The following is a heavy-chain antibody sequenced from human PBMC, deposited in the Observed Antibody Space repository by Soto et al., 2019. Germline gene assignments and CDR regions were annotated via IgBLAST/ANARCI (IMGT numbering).Heavy chain of an antibody. D-gene: IGHD3-3*01. Sequence: EVQLVESGGGLVQPGGSLRLSCAASGFTFSSYWMHWVHQAPGKGLVWVSRINSDGSSTSYADSVKGRFTISRDNTKNTLYLQMNSLRAEDTAVYYCAREITYDFWSAGGFDPWGQGTLVTVSS. CDR3: AREITYDFWSAGGFDP. CDR1: GFTFSSYW. V-gene: IGHV3-74*01. J-gene: IGHJ5*02. CDR2: INSDGSST.